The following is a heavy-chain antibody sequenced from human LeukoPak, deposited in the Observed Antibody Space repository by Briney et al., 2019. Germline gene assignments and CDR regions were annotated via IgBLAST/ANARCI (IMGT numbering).Heavy chain of an antibody. CDR2: INPSGGST. CDR1: GYTFTSYY. V-gene: IGHV1-46*01. Sequence: ASVKVSCKASGYTFTSYYMHWVRQAPGQGLEWMGIINPSGGSTSYAQKFQGRVTMTRDTSTSTVYMELSSLRSEDTAVYYCVSTGVAGTLLFDYWGQGTLVTVSS. D-gene: IGHD6-19*01. J-gene: IGHJ4*02. CDR3: VSTGVAGTLLFDY.